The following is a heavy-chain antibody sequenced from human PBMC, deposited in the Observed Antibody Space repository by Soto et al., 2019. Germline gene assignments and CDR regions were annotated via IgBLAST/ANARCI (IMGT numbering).Heavy chain of an antibody. CDR3: AREAITFGGVIAPSLYSFDY. Sequence: EVQLVESGGGLVKPGGSLRLSCEASGFTFSSYSMNWVRQAPGKGLEWVSSISSSSSYIYYADSVKGRFTISRDNAKNSLYLQMNSLRAEDTAVYYCAREAITFGGVIAPSLYSFDYWGQGTLVTVSS. CDR1: GFTFSSYS. J-gene: IGHJ4*02. D-gene: IGHD3-16*02. CDR2: ISSSSSYI. V-gene: IGHV3-21*01.